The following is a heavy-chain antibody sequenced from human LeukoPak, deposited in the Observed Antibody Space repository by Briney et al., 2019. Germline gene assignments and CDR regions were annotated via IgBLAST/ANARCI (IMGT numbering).Heavy chain of an antibody. J-gene: IGHJ4*02. CDR3: ATAGGWELPFDY. V-gene: IGHV1-69-2*01. CDR1: GYTFTDYY. D-gene: IGHD1-26*01. Sequence: GASVKISCKVSGYTFTDYYMHWVPQAPGKGLQWMGLVDPEDGETIYAEKFQGRVTITTDTSTDTAYMELSSLRSEDTAVYSCATAGGWELPFDYWGQGTLVTASS. CDR2: VDPEDGET.